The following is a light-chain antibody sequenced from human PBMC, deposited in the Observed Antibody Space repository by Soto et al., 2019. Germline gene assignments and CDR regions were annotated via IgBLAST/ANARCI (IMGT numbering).Light chain of an antibody. CDR3: CSYAGRYALYV. CDR2: DDT. CDR1: SSDFGYNF. J-gene: IGLJ1*01. V-gene: IGLV2-11*01. Sequence: QSVLTQPRSVSGSPGQSVTISCTGTSSDFGYNFVSWYQQRPDKAPKLLIYDDTKRPSGVPDRFSASKSGNMASLTISGLQAEDEADYYCCSYAGRYALYVFATGTKVTVL.